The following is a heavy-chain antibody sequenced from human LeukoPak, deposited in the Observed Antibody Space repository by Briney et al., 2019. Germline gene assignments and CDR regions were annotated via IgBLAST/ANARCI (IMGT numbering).Heavy chain of an antibody. CDR3: ASQRDCSSTSCYIPTADY. D-gene: IGHD2-2*01. V-gene: IGHV1-69*01. J-gene: IGHJ4*02. CDR1: GGTFSSYA. CDR2: IIPIFGTA. Sequence: SVKVSCKASGGTFSSYAISWVRQAPGQGLEWMGGIIPIFGTANYAQKFQGRVTITADESTSTAYMELSSLRSEDTAVYYCASQRDCSSTSCYIPTADYWGQGTLVTVSS.